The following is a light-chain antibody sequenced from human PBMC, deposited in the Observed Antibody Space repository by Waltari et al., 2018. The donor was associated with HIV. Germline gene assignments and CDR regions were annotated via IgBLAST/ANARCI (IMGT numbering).Light chain of an antibody. CDR3: QHDGRSPPMYT. CDR2: GAS. CDR1: QSVNSNF. V-gene: IGKV3-20*01. Sequence: EIVLTQSPGTLSLSPGERATLSCRASQSVNSNFLAWYQQRGGQAPRLLIYGASSRATGIPDRFTGSGSVTDFTLTISRLEPEDSAVYYCQHDGRSPPMYTFGQGTKLEIK. J-gene: IGKJ2*01.